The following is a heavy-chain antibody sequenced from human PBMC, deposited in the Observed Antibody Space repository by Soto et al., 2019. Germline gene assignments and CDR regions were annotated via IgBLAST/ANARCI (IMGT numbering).Heavy chain of an antibody. CDR1: GGSFSGYY. D-gene: IGHD3-9*01. Sequence: SETLSLTCAVYGGSFSGYYWSWIRQAPGRGLEWIGEINSSGSTNYNPSLKSRVTVSVDTSRNQFSLMLSSVSAADTAVYYCAAYYDISTGNYPYWGQGTLVTVSS. V-gene: IGHV4-34*01. J-gene: IGHJ4*02. CDR2: INSSGST. CDR3: AAYYDISTGNYPY.